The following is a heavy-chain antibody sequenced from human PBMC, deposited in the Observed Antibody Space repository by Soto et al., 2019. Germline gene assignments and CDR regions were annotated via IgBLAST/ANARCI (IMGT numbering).Heavy chain of an antibody. CDR1: GGTFSSYA. V-gene: IGHV1-69*06. D-gene: IGHD6-19*01. Sequence: GASVKVSCKASGGTFSSYAISWVRQAPGQGLEWMGGIIPIFGTANYAQKFQGRVTITADKSTSTAYMELSSLRSEDTAVYYCATPIAVAGGDYYYGMDVWGQGTTVTVSS. J-gene: IGHJ6*02. CDR2: IIPIFGTA. CDR3: ATPIAVAGGDYYYGMDV.